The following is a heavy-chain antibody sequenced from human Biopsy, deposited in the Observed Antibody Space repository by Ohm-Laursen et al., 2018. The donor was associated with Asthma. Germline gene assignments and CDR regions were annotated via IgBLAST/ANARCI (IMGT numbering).Heavy chain of an antibody. CDR3: TRHNDY. CDR1: GFSLSSSGAN. CDR2: IDWEEDK. Sequence: TQTLTLTGSFSGFSLSSSGANVNWIRQPPGKALEWLARIDWEEDKFYSTSLRTRLTISKGSSEDQVVLTMTNMGPVDTATYYCTRHNDYWGPGILVTVSS. D-gene: IGHD1-14*01. J-gene: IGHJ4*02. V-gene: IGHV2-70*04.